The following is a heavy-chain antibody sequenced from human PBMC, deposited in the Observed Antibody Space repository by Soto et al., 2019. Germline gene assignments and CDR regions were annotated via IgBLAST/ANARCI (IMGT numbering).Heavy chain of an antibody. V-gene: IGHV3-7*03. CDR2: IKYDGSVQ. Sequence: PGGSLRLSCEASGFTFSGYWMSWVRQAPGKGLEWVADIKYDGSVQYYVDSVKGRLTISRDNAKKQLYLQMNGLRAEDTALYYCARAPYSNAWYRFDLWGQGTLVTVSS. CDR3: ARAPYSNAWYRFDL. CDR1: GFTFSGYW. D-gene: IGHD4-4*01. J-gene: IGHJ4*02.